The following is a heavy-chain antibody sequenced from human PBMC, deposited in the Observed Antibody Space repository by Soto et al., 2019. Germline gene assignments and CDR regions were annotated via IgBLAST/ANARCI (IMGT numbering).Heavy chain of an antibody. CDR1: GYTFTSYA. J-gene: IGHJ3*02. D-gene: IGHD1-26*01. CDR2: INAGNGNT. CDR3: ARWARNRPDAFEI. V-gene: IGHV1-3*01. Sequence: ASVKVSCKASGYTFTSYAMHWVRQAPGQRLEWMGWINAGNGNTKYSQKFQGRVTITRDTSASTAYMELRSLRSDDTAVYYCARWARNRPDAFEIRGQGTMVTVSS.